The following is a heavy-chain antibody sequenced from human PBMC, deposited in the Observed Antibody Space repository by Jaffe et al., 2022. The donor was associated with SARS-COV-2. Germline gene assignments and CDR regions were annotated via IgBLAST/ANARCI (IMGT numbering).Heavy chain of an antibody. Sequence: QVQLVESGGGLVKPGGSLRLSCAASGFTFSDYYMSWIRQAPGKGLEWVSYISSSGSTIYYADSVKGRFTISRDNAKNSLYLQMNSLRAEDTAVYYCASSELRYFDWLLPLDYWGQGTLVTVSS. D-gene: IGHD3-9*01. CDR2: ISSSGSTI. CDR3: ASSELRYFDWLLPLDY. CDR1: GFTFSDYY. J-gene: IGHJ4*02. V-gene: IGHV3-11*01.